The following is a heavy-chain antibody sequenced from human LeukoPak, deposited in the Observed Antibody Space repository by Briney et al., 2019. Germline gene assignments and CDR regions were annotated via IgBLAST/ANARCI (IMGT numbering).Heavy chain of an antibody. J-gene: IGHJ3*02. D-gene: IGHD5-24*01. V-gene: IGHV3-74*01. CDR2: INSDGSST. CDR1: GFTFSSYW. CDR3: AREIVEMAPEAAFDI. Sequence: GGSLRLSCAASGFTFSSYWMHWVRQAPGKGLVWVSRINSDGSSTSYADSVKGRFTISRDNAKNKLYLQMNSLRAEDTAVYYCAREIVEMAPEAAFDIWGQGTMVTVSS.